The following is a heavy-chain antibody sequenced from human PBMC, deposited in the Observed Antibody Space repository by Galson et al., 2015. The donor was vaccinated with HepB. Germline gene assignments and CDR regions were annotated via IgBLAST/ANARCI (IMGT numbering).Heavy chain of an antibody. CDR2: TYTGGTT. Sequence: SLRLSCAASGFTVSDNYMIWVRQAPGRGLEWVSITYTGGTTYYADSVKGRFTVSRDSSKNTLSLQMNSLRAEDTAVYYCVRGPGYNWGQGTLVTVSS. CDR3: VRGPGYN. CDR1: GFTVSDNY. V-gene: IGHV3-53*01. D-gene: IGHD5-12*01. J-gene: IGHJ4*02.